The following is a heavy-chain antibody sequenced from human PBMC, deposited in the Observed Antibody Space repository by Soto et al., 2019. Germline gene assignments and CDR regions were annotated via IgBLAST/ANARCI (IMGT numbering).Heavy chain of an antibody. CDR1: GFTFSSYG. CDR3: ARVGNGWYFAY. Sequence: QVQLVESGGGVVQPGRSLRLSCAASGFTFSSYGMHWVRQAPGKGLEWVTVIWYDGSNKYYADSVKGRFTISRDNSKNTLYLQMNSLRAEDTAVYYCARVGNGWYFAYWGQGTLVTVSS. V-gene: IGHV3-33*01. D-gene: IGHD6-19*01. J-gene: IGHJ4*02. CDR2: IWYDGSNK.